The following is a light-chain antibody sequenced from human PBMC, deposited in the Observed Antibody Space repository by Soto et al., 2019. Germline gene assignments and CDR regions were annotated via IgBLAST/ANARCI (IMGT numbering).Light chain of an antibody. CDR3: QEYSRYPYT. CDR1: QSFSTW. J-gene: IGKJ2*01. CDR2: RTS. V-gene: IGKV1-5*03. Sequence: DIPMTQSPSTLSVSVGDRVTITCRASQSFSTWLAWYQQKPGKAPKLLIYRTSSLKNGVPSRFSGSGSGTEVTLTITSLQPDDFATYYCQEYSRYPYTFGQGTKLEIK.